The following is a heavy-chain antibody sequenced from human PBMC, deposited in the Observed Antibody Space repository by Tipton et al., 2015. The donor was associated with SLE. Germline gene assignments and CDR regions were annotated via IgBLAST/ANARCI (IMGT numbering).Heavy chain of an antibody. V-gene: IGHV4-38-2*01. D-gene: IGHD6-19*01. CDR3: ARVYSSGWCAH. CDR1: GYSISSGYY. Sequence: GSLRLSCAVSGYSISSGYYWGWIRQPPGKGLEWIGSIYHSGSTYYNPSLKSRVTISVDTSKNQFSLKLSSVTAADTAVYYCARVYSSGWCAHWGQGTLVTVSS. J-gene: IGHJ4*02. CDR2: IYHSGST.